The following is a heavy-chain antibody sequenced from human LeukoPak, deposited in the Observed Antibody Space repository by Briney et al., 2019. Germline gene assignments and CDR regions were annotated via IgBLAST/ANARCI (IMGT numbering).Heavy chain of an antibody. CDR3: ARGTWSPYYFDY. D-gene: IGHD2-8*01. J-gene: IGHJ4*02. CDR2: IYHSGST. CDR1: GGSISSGGYS. Sequence: SETLSLTCTVSGGSISSGGYSWSWIRQPPGKGLEWIGYIYHSGSTYYNPPLKSRVTISVDRSKNPFSLKLSSVTAADTAVYYCARGTWSPYYFDYWGQGTLVTVSS. V-gene: IGHV4-30-2*01.